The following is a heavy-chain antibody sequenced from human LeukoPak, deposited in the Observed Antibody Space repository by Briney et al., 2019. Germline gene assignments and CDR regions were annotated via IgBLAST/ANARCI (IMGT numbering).Heavy chain of an antibody. J-gene: IGHJ4*02. CDR2: IYYSGST. CDR1: GASIGGSSHY. D-gene: IGHD4-17*01. Sequence: SETLSLTCSVSGASIGGSSHYWAWIRRPPGKGPEWIGSIYYSGSTYYNPSLKSRVTISVDTSQNQFSLKVTFLTVADTAVYYCATLTTMSTWGQGTLVTVSS. CDR3: ATLTTMST. V-gene: IGHV4-39*01.